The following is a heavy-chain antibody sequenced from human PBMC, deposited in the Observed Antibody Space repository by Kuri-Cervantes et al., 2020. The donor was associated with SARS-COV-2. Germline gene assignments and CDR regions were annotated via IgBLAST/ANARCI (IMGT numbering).Heavy chain of an antibody. D-gene: IGHD5-18*01. V-gene: IGHV3-13*01. CDR1: GFTFSSYD. CDR2: IGTAGDT. CDR3: ARGCSYGPSCAFDI. Sequence: GESLKISCAASGFTFSSYDMHWVRQATGKGLEWVSAIGTAGDTYYPGSVKGRFTISRENAKNSLYLQMNSLRAEDTAVYYCARGCSYGPSCAFDIWGQGTMVTVSS. J-gene: IGHJ3*02.